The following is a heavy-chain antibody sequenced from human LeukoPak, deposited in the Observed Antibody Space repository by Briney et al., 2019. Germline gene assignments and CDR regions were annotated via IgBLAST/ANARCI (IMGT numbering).Heavy chain of an antibody. CDR1: GFTFSSYA. Sequence: GGSLRLSCAASGFTFSSYAMSWVRQAPGKGLEWVSIISSSGDSTYYADSVQGRFTISRDNSKNTLYLQMNSLKTEDTAVYYCTTDRDTMIVSYFDYWGQGTLVTVSS. CDR2: ISSSGDST. J-gene: IGHJ4*02. V-gene: IGHV3-23*01. CDR3: TTDRDTMIVSYFDY. D-gene: IGHD3-22*01.